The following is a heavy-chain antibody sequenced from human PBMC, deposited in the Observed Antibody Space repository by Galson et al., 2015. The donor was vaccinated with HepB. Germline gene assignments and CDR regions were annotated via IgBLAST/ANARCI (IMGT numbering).Heavy chain of an antibody. Sequence: SVKVSCKASGYTFIHYDIGWVRQAPGQGLEWMGWISAYNGNTNYAQKLQDRVTLTTDTSTNTAYMELRSLRSDDTAVYYCARVVNAGAPYFDYWGQGTLVAVSS. D-gene: IGHD4-23*01. CDR1: GYTFIHYD. CDR3: ARVVNAGAPYFDY. CDR2: ISAYNGNT. V-gene: IGHV1-18*01. J-gene: IGHJ4*02.